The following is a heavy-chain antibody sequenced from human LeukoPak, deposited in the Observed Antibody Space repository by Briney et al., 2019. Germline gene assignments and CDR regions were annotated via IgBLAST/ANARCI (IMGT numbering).Heavy chain of an antibody. CDR1: GFTFGDYA. Sequence: PGGSLRLSCTASGFTFGDYAMSWFRQAPGKGLEWVGFIRSKAYGGATEFAASVKGRFTFSRDDSKNIAYLQMNSLKTEDTAVYYCTRCDHGSGTYHPPTYWGQGTPVTVSS. V-gene: IGHV3-49*03. J-gene: IGHJ4*02. D-gene: IGHD3-10*01. CDR3: TRCDHGSGTYHPPTY. CDR2: IRSKAYGGAT.